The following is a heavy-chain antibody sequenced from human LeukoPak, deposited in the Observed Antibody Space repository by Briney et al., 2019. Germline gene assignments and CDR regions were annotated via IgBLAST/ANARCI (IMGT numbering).Heavy chain of an antibody. V-gene: IGHV5-51*01. CDR2: IYPGDSDT. CDR3: VRKADLRTLFVP. CDR1: GYTFTTYW. J-gene: IGHJ5*02. D-gene: IGHD3-3*01. Sequence: GESLRISCKSSGYTFTTYWIGWVRQMPGKGLGLRGIIYPGDSDTRYSPSFQGQATISANNSTTTANLQWNSLKASETAMYYCVRKADLRTLFVPWGQGTLVTVSS.